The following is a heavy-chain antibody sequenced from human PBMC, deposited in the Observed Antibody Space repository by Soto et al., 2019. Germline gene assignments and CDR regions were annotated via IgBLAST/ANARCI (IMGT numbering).Heavy chain of an antibody. CDR1: GGSISSYY. J-gene: IGHJ4*02. Sequence: SETLSLTCTVTGGSISSYYWSWIRQPPGKGLEWIGYSSYIGGPIYIPSLKSRVTISVDTSKNQFSLKLSSVTAADTAVYYCTRVVGSSGWSDYWGQGTLVTVSS. CDR2: SSYIGGP. CDR3: TRVVGSSGWSDY. D-gene: IGHD6-6*01. V-gene: IGHV4-59*01.